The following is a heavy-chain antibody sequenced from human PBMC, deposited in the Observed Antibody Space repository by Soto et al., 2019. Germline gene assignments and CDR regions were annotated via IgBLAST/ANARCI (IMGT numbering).Heavy chain of an antibody. Sequence: SETLSLTCTVSGGAISSGGYYFICIRQRPGRGLEWIGYIYYSGSTYYNPSLKSRVTISVDTSKNQFSLKLSSVTAADTAVYYCARVGGMVRGVTTLQLFDYWGQGTLVTVSS. CDR1: GGAISSGGYY. J-gene: IGHJ4*02. CDR2: IYYSGST. CDR3: ARVGGMVRGVTTLQLFDY. V-gene: IGHV4-31*03. D-gene: IGHD3-10*01.